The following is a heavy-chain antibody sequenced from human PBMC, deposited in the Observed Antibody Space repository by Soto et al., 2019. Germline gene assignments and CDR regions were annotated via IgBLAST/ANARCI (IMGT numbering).Heavy chain of an antibody. CDR2: ISSNGVGT. D-gene: IGHD3-3*01. J-gene: IGHJ1*01. Sequence: PGGSLRLSCAASGFTLSGYAMDWVRQAPGKGLEYVSGISSNGVGTYYANSVQGRFTISRDNSKNTLYLQMDSLRPEDTAVYYCARWTSGVVIPLGPEYFHLWGQGTLVTGSS. V-gene: IGHV3-64*01. CDR3: ARWTSGVVIPLGPEYFHL. CDR1: GFTLSGYA.